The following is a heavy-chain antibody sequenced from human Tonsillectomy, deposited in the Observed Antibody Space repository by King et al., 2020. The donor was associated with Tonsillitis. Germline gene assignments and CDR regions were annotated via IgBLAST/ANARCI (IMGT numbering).Heavy chain of an antibody. Sequence: QLQESGPGLVKPSETLSLTCTVSGYSISSGSYWGWIRQPPGKGLEWIGSIFHSGSTSYTPSLKSRVTISVDTSKNQFSLKLSSVTAADTAAYYCAGFYYDFWSGYYFFDYWGQGTLGTVSS. CDR3: AGFYYDFWSGYYFFDY. CDR2: IFHSGST. V-gene: IGHV4-38-2*02. J-gene: IGHJ4*02. CDR1: GYSISSGSY. D-gene: IGHD3-3*01.